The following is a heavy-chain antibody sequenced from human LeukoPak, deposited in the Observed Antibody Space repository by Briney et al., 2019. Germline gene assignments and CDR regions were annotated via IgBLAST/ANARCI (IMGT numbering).Heavy chain of an antibody. V-gene: IGHV4-61*08. J-gene: IGHJ6*02. CDR3: ASSYSYGYGYYGMDV. Sequence: SETLSLTCTVSGGSISSGGYYWSWIRQPPGKGLEWIGYIYYSGSTNYNPSLKSRVTISVDTSKNQFSLKLSSVTAADTAVYYCASSYSYGYGYYGMDVWGQGTTVTVSS. D-gene: IGHD5-18*01. CDR1: GGSISSGGYY. CDR2: IYYSGST.